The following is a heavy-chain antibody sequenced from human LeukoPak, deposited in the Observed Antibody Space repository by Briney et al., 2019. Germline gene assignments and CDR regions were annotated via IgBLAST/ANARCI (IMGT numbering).Heavy chain of an antibody. CDR1: AITFSTYA. CDR2: ISYDGSNK. J-gene: IGHJ4*02. Sequence: GGSLRLSCAASAITFSTYAMSWVRQAPGKGLEWVAVISYDGSNKYYADSVKGRFSISRDTSKNTLYLQMNSLRAEDTAVYYCAVVDSSGWYCHDYWGQGTLVTVSS. D-gene: IGHD6-19*01. CDR3: AVVDSSGWYCHDY. V-gene: IGHV3-30*14.